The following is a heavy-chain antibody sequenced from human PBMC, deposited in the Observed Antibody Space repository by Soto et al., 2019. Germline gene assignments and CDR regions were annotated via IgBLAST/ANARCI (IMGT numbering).Heavy chain of an antibody. Sequence: SQTLSLTCAISGDSVSSNSAAWNWIRQSPSRGLEWLGRTYYRSKWYNDYAVSVKSRITINPDTSKNQFSLQLNSVTPEDTAVYYCARLVAYSSGWAAYYYYGMDVWGQGTTVTVSS. D-gene: IGHD6-19*01. CDR1: GDSVSSNSAA. CDR3: ARLVAYSSGWAAYYYYGMDV. J-gene: IGHJ6*02. V-gene: IGHV6-1*01. CDR2: TYYRSKWYN.